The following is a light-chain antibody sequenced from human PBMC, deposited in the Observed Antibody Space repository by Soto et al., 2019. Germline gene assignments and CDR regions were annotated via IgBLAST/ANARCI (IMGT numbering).Light chain of an antibody. CDR2: SDD. J-gene: IGLJ3*02. V-gene: IGLV1-44*01. Sequence: QSALTQPPSLSGTPGQRVTISCSGSNSNIGRYSVNWYQHFPGTAPKILIYSDDERPSGVPDRFSGSNSGTSASLAISGLQSEDEAEYYCAAWDDNLNGPLFGGGTKLTV. CDR1: NSNIGRYS. CDR3: AAWDDNLNGPL.